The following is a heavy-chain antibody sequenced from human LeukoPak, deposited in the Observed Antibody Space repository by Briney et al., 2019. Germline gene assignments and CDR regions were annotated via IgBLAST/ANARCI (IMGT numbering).Heavy chain of an antibody. D-gene: IGHD6-13*01. CDR3: VRDSGAAAGTAFDY. CDR2: IYYSGST. J-gene: IGHJ4*02. CDR1: GGSISSSSYY. V-gene: IGHV4-39*07. Sequence: SETLSLTCTVSGGSISSSSYYWGWIRQPPGKGLEWIGSIYYSGSTYYNPSLKSRDTISVDTSKNQFSLKLSSVTAADTAVYYCVRDSGAAAGTAFDYWGQGTLVTVSS.